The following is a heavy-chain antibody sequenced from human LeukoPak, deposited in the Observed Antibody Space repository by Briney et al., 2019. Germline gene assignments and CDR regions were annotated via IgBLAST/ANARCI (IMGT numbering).Heavy chain of an antibody. CDR1: GITFGSYA. CDR3: GYSYGNGAFDI. J-gene: IGHJ3*02. Sequence: GGSLRLSCAASGITFGSYAMNWVRQAPGKWLEWVSRINSGGGTTYYAESVKGRFTISRDNSKNTLYLQMNSLRAEDTALYYCGYSYGNGAFDIWGQGTMVTVSS. D-gene: IGHD5-18*01. V-gene: IGHV3-23*01. CDR2: INSGGGTT.